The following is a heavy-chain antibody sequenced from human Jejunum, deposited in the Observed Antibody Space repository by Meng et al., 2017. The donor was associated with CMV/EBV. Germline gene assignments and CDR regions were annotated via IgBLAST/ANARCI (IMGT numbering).Heavy chain of an antibody. CDR3: VRSDYDSWGDYAVYFDY. CDR1: FIFCPDG. D-gene: IGHD3-3*01. V-gene: IGHV3-7*01. Sequence: FIFCPDGVNWVRQAPGLGPEWVATINEDGNQEYFVDSEEGRFTISRHNAQNSLYLQMDCLSAEDTAVYYCVRSDYDSWGDYAVYFDYWGPGTLVTVSS. CDR2: INEDGNQE. J-gene: IGHJ4*02.